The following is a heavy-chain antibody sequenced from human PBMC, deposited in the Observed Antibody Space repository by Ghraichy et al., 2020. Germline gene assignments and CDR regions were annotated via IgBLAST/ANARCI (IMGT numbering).Heavy chain of an antibody. CDR3: ARAGDLLLVPTPILPNCYYYAMDV. CDR1: GYTFTSYR. V-gene: IGHV1-18*04. Sequence: ASVKVSCKASGYTFTSYRIVWVRQAPGQGLEWVGWSSGDKATTNIARRFQGRITMTTDTSTSTAYVELRRLTSDDTAVYYCARAGDLLLVPTPILPNCYYYAMDVWGQGTTVTVSS. J-gene: IGHJ6*02. D-gene: IGHD2/OR15-2a*01. CDR2: SSGDKATT.